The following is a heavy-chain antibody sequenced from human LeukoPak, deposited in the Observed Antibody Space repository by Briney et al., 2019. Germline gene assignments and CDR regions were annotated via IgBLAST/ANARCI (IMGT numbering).Heavy chain of an antibody. CDR2: INAGNGNT. Sequence: ASVKVSFKASGYTFTIYAMHWVRQAPGQRLEWMGWINAGNGNTKYSQKFQGRVTITRDTSASTAYMELSSLRSEDTAVYYCARSLRLYYSYCYWGQGTLVTVSS. CDR1: GYTFTIYA. V-gene: IGHV1-3*01. J-gene: IGHJ4*02. D-gene: IGHD2-8*01. CDR3: ARSLRLYYSYCY.